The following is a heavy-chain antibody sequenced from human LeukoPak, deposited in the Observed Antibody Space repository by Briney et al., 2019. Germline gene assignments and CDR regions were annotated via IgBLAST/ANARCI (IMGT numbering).Heavy chain of an antibody. J-gene: IGHJ4*02. CDR1: GGTFSSYA. CDR2: IIPILGIA. Sequence: SVKVSCKASGGTFSSYAISWVRQAPGQGLEWMGRIIPILGIANYAQKLQGRVTITADKSTSTAYMELSSLRSEDTAVYYCARFGSGYVNSHFDYWGQGTLVTVSS. CDR3: ARFGSGYVNSHFDY. V-gene: IGHV1-69*04. D-gene: IGHD5-12*01.